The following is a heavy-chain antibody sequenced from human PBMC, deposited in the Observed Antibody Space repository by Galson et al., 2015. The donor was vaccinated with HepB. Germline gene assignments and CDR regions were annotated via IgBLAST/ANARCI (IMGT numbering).Heavy chain of an antibody. D-gene: IGHD7-27*01. V-gene: IGHV1-18*01. CDR3: ARDGIRGDFFDY. CDR1: GYTFTSYG. Sequence: SVKVSCKASGYTFTSYGISWVRQAPGQGLEWMGWISAYNGNTNYAQKLQGRVTMTTDTSTTTAYMELRSLKSGDTALYFCARDGIRGDFFDYWGQGTLVTVSS. CDR2: ISAYNGNT. J-gene: IGHJ4*02.